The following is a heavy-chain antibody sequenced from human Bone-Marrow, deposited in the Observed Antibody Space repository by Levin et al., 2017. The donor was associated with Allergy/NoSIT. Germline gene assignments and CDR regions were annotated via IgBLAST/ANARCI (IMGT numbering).Heavy chain of an antibody. Sequence: GGSLRLSCAASGFTFSSYSMNWVRQAPGKGLEWVSSISSSSSYIYYADSVKGRFTISRDNAKNSLYLQMNSLRAEDTAVYYCARVAAVAGTGSWYFDLWGRGTLVTVSS. V-gene: IGHV3-21*01. CDR3: ARVAAVAGTGSWYFDL. CDR1: GFTFSSYS. J-gene: IGHJ2*01. D-gene: IGHD6-19*01. CDR2: ISSSSSYI.